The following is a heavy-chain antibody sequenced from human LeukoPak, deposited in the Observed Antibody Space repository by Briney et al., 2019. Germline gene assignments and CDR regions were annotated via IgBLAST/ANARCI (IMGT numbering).Heavy chain of an antibody. V-gene: IGHV3-11*01. CDR1: GFTSSDYY. CDR3: ARVGEVDFDWFGMDV. D-gene: IGHD3-9*01. CDR2: VCRSGSTI. J-gene: IGHJ6*02. Sequence: GGSLRLSRAASGFTSSDYYMSWIPQAPGKGQERVSYVCRSGSTIYYAAPAKGRFTNSRDNAKNPLYLQMNSLRAEDTAVYYCARVGEVDFDWFGMDVWGQGTTVTVSS.